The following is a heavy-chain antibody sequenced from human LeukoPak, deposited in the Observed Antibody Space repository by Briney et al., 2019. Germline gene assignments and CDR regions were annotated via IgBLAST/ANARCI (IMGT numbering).Heavy chain of an antibody. CDR1: GVSFSGYY. CDR3: AANYYDSSGYHYTSDY. CDR2: INHSGST. J-gene: IGHJ4*02. D-gene: IGHD3-22*01. V-gene: IGHV4-34*01. Sequence: SETLSLTCAVYGVSFSGYYWSWIRQPPGKGLEWIGEINHSGSTNYNPSLKSRVTISVDTSKNQFSLKLSSVTAADTAVYYCAANYYDSSGYHYTSDYWGQGTLVTVSS.